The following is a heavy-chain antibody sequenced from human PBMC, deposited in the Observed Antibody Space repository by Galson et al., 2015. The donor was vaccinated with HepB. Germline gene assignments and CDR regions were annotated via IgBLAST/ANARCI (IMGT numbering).Heavy chain of an antibody. V-gene: IGHV1-69*04. CDR2: IIPILGIA. D-gene: IGHD5-12*01. CDR1: GGTFSGYT. Sequence: SVKVSCKASGGTFSGYTISLVRQAPGQGLEWMGRIIPILGIANYAQKFQGRVTITADKSTSTAYMELSSLRSEDTAVYYCARDRLEIVATTRDYYYYYGMDVWGQGTTVTVSS. J-gene: IGHJ6*02. CDR3: ARDRLEIVATTRDYYYYYGMDV.